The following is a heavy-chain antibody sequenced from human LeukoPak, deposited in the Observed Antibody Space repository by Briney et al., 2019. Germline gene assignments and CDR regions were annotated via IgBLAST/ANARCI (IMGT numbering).Heavy chain of an antibody. CDR2: IYYSGST. J-gene: IGHJ4*02. D-gene: IGHD2-15*01. CDR3: ARAGRYCSGGSCWFDY. V-gene: IGHV4-39*07. Sequence: PSETLSLTCTVSGGSISSSSYYWGWIRQPPGKGLEWIGSIYYSGSTYYNPSLKSRVTISVDTSKNQFSLKLSSVTAADTAVYYCARAGRYCSGGSCWFDYWGQGTLVTVSS. CDR1: GGSISSSSYY.